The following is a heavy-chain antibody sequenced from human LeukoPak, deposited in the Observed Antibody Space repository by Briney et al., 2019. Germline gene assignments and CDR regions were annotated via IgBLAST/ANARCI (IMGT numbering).Heavy chain of an antibody. CDR1: GGSISSSSYY. CDR2: IYYSGST. D-gene: IGHD4-11*01. J-gene: IGHJ4*02. Sequence: PSETLSLTCTVSGGSISSSSYYWGWIRQPPGKGLEWIGTIYYSGSTYYNPSLKSRVTISVDTSKNQFSLKLSSVTAADTAVYYCVSRYDYSNYIDYWGQGTLVTVSS. CDR3: VSRYDYSNYIDY. V-gene: IGHV4-39*01.